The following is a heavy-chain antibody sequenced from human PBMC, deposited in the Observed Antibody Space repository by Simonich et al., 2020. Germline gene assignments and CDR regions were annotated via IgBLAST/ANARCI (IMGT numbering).Heavy chain of an antibody. D-gene: IGHD5-12*01. Sequence: YHRYRMQWRQQVQEKGLEWRGWSNPKRGGTNHAQKLQGRVTMTRDTSISTAYMELSRLRSDDTAVYYCASSKLATIDYWGQGTLVTVSS. J-gene: IGHJ4*02. V-gene: IGHV1-2*02. CDR2: SNPKRGGT. CDR1: YHRYR. CDR3: ASSKLATIDY.